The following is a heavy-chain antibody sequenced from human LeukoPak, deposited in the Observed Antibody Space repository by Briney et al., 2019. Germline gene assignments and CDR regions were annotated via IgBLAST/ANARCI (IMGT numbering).Heavy chain of an antibody. J-gene: IGHJ5*02. CDR2: INAKSGGT. CDR3: AREVTMNPNWFDP. D-gene: IGHD3-22*01. V-gene: IGHV1-2*02. Sequence: ASVKVSCKASGYTFTGYYMHWVRQAPGQGLEWMGWINAKSGGTNYAQKFQGRVTMTRDTSISTAYMELSRLRSDDTAVYYCAREVTMNPNWFDPWGQGTLVTVSS. CDR1: GYTFTGYY.